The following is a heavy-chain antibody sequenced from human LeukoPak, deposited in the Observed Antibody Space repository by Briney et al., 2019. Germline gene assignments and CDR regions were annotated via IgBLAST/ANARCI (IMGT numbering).Heavy chain of an antibody. CDR1: GGFISSYY. Sequence: SETLSLTCTVSGGFISSYYWSWIRQPAGKGLKWIGRIYTSGSTNYNPSLKSRVTMSVATSKNQFSLKLNSVTAADTAVYYCAREYYEYVWGSYDYWGQGTLVTVSS. D-gene: IGHD3-16*01. CDR2: IYTSGST. J-gene: IGHJ4*02. CDR3: AREYYEYVWGSYDY. V-gene: IGHV4-4*07.